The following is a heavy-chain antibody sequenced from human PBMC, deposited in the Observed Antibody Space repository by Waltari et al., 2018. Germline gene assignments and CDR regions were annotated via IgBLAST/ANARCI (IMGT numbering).Heavy chain of an antibody. CDR1: GASISSYY. Sequence: QVQLQESGPGLVKPSETLSLTCTVSGASISSYYWSWIRQPPGKGLEWIGYIYYSGSTNYNPSLKSRVTISVDTSKNQFSLKLSSVTAADTAVYYCARHQRIAPLDYWGQGTLVTVSS. CDR3: ARHQRIAPLDY. J-gene: IGHJ4*02. V-gene: IGHV4-59*08. CDR2: IYYSGST. D-gene: IGHD6-6*01.